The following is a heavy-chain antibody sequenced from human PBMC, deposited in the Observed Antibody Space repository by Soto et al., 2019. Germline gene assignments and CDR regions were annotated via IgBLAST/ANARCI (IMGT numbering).Heavy chain of an antibody. CDR2: ISGSGGST. V-gene: IGHV3-23*01. CDR1: GFTFSNYA. J-gene: IGHJ3*02. Sequence: EVQLLESGGGTVPPGGSLRLSCAASGFTFSNYAMSWVRQAPGRGLEWVLAISGSGGSTYHADTVKGRFAISRDNSKNALFLQMNSLRAEDTAIVYCAKDIVKTGLDGFEIWGQGTMVNVSS. CDR3: AKDIVKTGLDGFEI. D-gene: IGHD1-1*01.